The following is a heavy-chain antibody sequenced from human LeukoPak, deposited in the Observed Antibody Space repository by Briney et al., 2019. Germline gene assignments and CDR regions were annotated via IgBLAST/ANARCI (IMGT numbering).Heavy chain of an antibody. V-gene: IGHV4-34*01. D-gene: IGHD1-20*01. CDR2: IYYSGTA. J-gene: IGHJ4*02. CDR1: GGSFSGYY. Sequence: PSETLSLTCAVYGGSFSGYYWGWIRQPPGKGLEWIGLIYYSGTAYYNPSLKSRITISVDTSKNQFSLKLSSVTAADTAVYYCARFPGYNWNYVDYWGQGTLVTVSS. CDR3: ARFPGYNWNYVDY.